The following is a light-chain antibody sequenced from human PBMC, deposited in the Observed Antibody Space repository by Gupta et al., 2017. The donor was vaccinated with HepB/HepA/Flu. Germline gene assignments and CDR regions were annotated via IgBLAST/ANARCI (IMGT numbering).Light chain of an antibody. CDR2: AAS. J-gene: IGKJ1*01. CDR3: QQYNNWPPWT. Sequence: EIVMTQSTATLSVSAGERATLSCKASQSISNNLAWYQQKPGQAPRLLIYAASTRATGVPGRFSGSGSGTEFTLTISSLLSEDFAVYYCQQYNNWPPWTFGQGTKVEIK. V-gene: IGKV3-15*01. CDR1: QSISNN.